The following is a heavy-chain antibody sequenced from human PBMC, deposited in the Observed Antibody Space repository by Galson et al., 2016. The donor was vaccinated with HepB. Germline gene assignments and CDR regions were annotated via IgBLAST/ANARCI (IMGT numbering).Heavy chain of an antibody. CDR1: GFTFKTYA. D-gene: IGHD6-19*01. CDR3: ARGDPWYSSGWGPDY. J-gene: IGHJ4*02. Sequence: SLRLSCAASGFTFKTYAIHWVRQAPGKGLDWVAVIWHDGSKKYFAGSTKGRFTVSRGNSKNTLYLQMNSLSVEDTAVYYCARGDPWYSSGWGPDYWSQGTLVAVSS. V-gene: IGHV3-33*01. CDR2: IWHDGSKK.